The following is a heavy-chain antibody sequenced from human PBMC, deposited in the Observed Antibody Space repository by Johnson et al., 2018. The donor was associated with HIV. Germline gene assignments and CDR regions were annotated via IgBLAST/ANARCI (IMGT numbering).Heavy chain of an antibody. CDR1: GFTFSSYA. Sequence: VQLVESGGGLVQPGGSLRLSCVASGFTFSSYAMSWVRQAPGKGLEWVSAISGGGGTTYYADSVKGRFTISRDNSKNTLYLQMNSLRAEDTAVYYCAKDQASSLNAFDIWGQGTMVTVSS. CDR3: AKDQASSLNAFDI. V-gene: IGHV3-23*04. CDR2: ISGGGGTT. D-gene: IGHD2-2*01. J-gene: IGHJ3*02.